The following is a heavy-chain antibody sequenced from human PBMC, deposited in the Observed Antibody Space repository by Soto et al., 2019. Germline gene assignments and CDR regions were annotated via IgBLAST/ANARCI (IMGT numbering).Heavy chain of an antibody. J-gene: IGHJ6*02. V-gene: IGHV4-34*01. CDR2: INHSGST. CDR1: GGTFSGYY. D-gene: IGHD3-3*01. CDR3: ARGHSLRFLGYYYGMDV. Sequence: SETLSLTCSVYGGTFSGYYWSWIRQPQGKGLEWIGEINHSGSTNYNPSLKSRVTISVDTSKNQFSLKLSSVTAADTAVYYCARGHSLRFLGYYYGMDVWGQGTTVTVSS.